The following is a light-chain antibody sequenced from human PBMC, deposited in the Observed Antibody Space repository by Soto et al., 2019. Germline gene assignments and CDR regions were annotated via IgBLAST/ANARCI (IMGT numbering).Light chain of an antibody. CDR1: SSDVGAYNY. CDR3: SSYTSSSTYV. Sequence: QSVLTQSASVSGSPGQSITISCTGTSSDVGAYNYVSWYQQHPGKAPKLMIYDVSNRPSGLSNRFSGSKSGNTASLTISGLQAEDEADYYCSSYTSSSTYVLGTGTKVTVL. V-gene: IGLV2-14*01. CDR2: DVS. J-gene: IGLJ1*01.